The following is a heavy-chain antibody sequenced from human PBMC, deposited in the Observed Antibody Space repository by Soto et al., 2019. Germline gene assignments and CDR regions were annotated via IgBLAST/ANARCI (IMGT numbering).Heavy chain of an antibody. D-gene: IGHD3-3*01. CDR2: IYYSGST. CDR1: GGSISSCY. V-gene: IGHV4-59*06. CDR3: ARDAKYYDFWSGYYKSHYYYGMDV. Sequence: SETLSLTCTVSGGSISSCYWSWIRQHPGKGLEWIGYIYYSGSTYYNPSLKSRVTISVDTSKNQFSLKLSSVTAADTAVYYCARDAKYYDFWSGYYKSHYYYGMDVWGQGTTVTVSS. J-gene: IGHJ6*02.